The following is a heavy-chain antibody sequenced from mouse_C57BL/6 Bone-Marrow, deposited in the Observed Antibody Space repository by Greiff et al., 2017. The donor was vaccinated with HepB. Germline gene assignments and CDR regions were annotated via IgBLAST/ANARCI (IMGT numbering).Heavy chain of an antibody. CDR3: ARMGLYYFDY. V-gene: IGHV8-8*01. CDR2: IWCDDDK. J-gene: IGHJ2*01. CDR1: GFSLSTFGMG. Sequence: VTRKGGGAGILQPAQAVSVTCSFSGFSLSTFGMGVGWIRQPSGKGLEWLGHIWCDDDKYYNPDLKSQLTISKDTSKNQVFLKIANVDTADTATYYCARMGLYYFDYWGQGTTLTVSS.